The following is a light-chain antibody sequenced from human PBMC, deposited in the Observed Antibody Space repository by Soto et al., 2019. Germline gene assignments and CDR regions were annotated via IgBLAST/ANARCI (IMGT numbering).Light chain of an antibody. CDR3: QSYDSSLSGLLV. V-gene: IGLV1-40*01. J-gene: IGLJ1*01. Sequence: QSVLTQPPSVSGAPGQRVTISCTGSSSNIGAGYDVHWYQQLPGTAPKLPIYGNSNRPSGVPDRFSGSKSGTSASLAITGLQAEDEADYYCQSYDSSLSGLLVFGTGTKVTVL. CDR2: GNS. CDR1: SSNIGAGYD.